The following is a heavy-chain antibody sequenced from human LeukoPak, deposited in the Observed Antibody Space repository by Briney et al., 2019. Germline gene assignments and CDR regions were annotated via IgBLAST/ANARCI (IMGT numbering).Heavy chain of an antibody. Sequence: AGSLSLACAASGFSFSNSWLSWVRNRPGQGLGREANIKEDGSGKYYVDSVKDRFTISRDNSKNTLYLQMNSLRAEDTAVYYCRASGSYYFDYWGQGTLVTVSS. D-gene: IGHD1-26*01. CDR1: GFSFSNSW. CDR2: IKEDGSGK. J-gene: IGHJ4*02. CDR3: RASGSYYFDY. V-gene: IGHV3-7*05.